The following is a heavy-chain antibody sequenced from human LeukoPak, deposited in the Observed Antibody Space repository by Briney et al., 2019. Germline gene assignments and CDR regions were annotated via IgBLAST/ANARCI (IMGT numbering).Heavy chain of an antibody. CDR2: INHSGST. J-gene: IGHJ4*02. V-gene: IGHV4-34*01. D-gene: IGHD1-1*01. Sequence: SETLSLTCAVYGGSFSGYYWSWIRQPPGKGLEWIGEINHSGSTNYNPSPKSRVTISVDTSKNQFSLKLSSVTAADTAVYYCARGVEPVNALDYWGQGTLVTVSS. CDR3: ARGVEPVNALDY. CDR1: GGSFSGYY.